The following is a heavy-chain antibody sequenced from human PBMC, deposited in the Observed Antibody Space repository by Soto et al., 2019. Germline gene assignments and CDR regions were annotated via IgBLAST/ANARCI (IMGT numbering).Heavy chain of an antibody. CDR2: IYYSGST. CDR1: GGSISSYY. V-gene: IGHV4-59*08. D-gene: IGHD1-26*01. Sequence: QVQLQESGPGLVKPSETLSLTCTVSGGSISSYYWSWIRQPPGKGLEWIGYIYYSGSTNYNPSLTSRVTIAVDTSKNQRSLTLSSVSAADTAVYYCAIRYGSAIDYWGQGTLVTVSS. CDR3: AIRYGSAIDY. J-gene: IGHJ4*02.